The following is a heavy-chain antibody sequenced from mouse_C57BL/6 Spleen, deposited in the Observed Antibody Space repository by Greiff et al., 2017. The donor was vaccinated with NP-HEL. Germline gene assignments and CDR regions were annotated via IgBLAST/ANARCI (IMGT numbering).Heavy chain of an antibody. CDR1: GFTFSSYA. CDR3: TREALTVVARRNYFDY. CDR2: ISSGGDYI. V-gene: IGHV5-9-1*02. Sequence: DVMLVESGEGLVKPGGSLKLSCAASGFTFSSYAMSWVRQTPEKRLEWVAYISSGGDYIYYADTVKGRFTISRDNARNTLYLQMSSLKSEETAMYYCTREALTVVARRNYFDYWGQGTTLTVSS. D-gene: IGHD1-1*01. J-gene: IGHJ2*01.